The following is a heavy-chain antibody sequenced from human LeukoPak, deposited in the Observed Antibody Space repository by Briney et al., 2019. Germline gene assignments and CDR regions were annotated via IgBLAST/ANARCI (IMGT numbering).Heavy chain of an antibody. D-gene: IGHD3-22*01. CDR3: ARAESSGYYYYFDY. CDR1: GGSISSYY. V-gene: IGHV4-39*07. CDR2: IYYSGST. Sequence: SETLSLTCTVSGGSISSYYWGWIRQPPGKGLEWIGSIYYSGSTYYNPSLKSRVTISVDTSKNQFSLKLSSVTAADTAVYYCARAESSGYYYYFDYWGQGTLVTVSS. J-gene: IGHJ4*02.